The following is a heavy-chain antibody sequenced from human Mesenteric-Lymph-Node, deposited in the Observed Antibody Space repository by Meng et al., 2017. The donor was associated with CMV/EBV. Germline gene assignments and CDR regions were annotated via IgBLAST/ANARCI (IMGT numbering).Heavy chain of an antibody. J-gene: IGHJ6*02. Sequence: LTCAVYGGSFSGYYWSWIRQAPGKGLEWVSSISSSSSYIYYADSVKGRFTISRDNAKNSLYLQMNSLRAEDTAVYYCARDRGQQLVRETDVWGQGTTVTVSS. D-gene: IGHD6-13*01. CDR2: ISSSSSYI. CDR1: GGSFSGYY. CDR3: ARDRGQQLVRETDV. V-gene: IGHV3-11*06.